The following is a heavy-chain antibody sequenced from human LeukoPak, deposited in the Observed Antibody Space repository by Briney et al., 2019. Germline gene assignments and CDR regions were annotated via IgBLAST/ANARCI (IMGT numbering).Heavy chain of an antibody. J-gene: IGHJ3*02. CDR1: AGTFSSYA. CDR2: IIPIFGTA. V-gene: IGHV1-69*01. Sequence: SVKVSCKASAGTFSSYAISWVRQAPGQGLEWMGGIIPIFGTANYAQKFQGRVTITADESTSTAYMELSSLRSEDTAVYYCARELRAHDAFDIWGQGTMVTVSS. CDR3: ARELRAHDAFDI.